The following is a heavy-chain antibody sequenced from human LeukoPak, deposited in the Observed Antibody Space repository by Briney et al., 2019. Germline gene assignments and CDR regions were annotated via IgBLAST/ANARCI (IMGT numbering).Heavy chain of an antibody. Sequence: GGSLRLSCAASGFTFSSYWMSWVRQAPGKGLEWVANIRQDGSEKYYVDSVKGRFTISRDNAKNSLYLQMNSLRAEDTAVYYCARDWGGWLQLSDGYFDYWGQGTLVTVSS. J-gene: IGHJ4*02. CDR3: ARDWGGWLQLSDGYFDY. CDR1: GFTFSSYW. V-gene: IGHV3-7*01. CDR2: IRQDGSEK. D-gene: IGHD5-24*01.